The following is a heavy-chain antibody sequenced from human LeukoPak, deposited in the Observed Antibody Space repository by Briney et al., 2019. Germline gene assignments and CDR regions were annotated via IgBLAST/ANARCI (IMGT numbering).Heavy chain of an antibody. Sequence: SETLSLTCTVSGYSISSGYYWGWIRQPPGKGLEWIGSIYHSGSTYYNPSLKSRVTISVDTSKNQFSLKLSSVTAADTAVYYCARRSTYYYDSSGYRNSNWFDPWGQGTLVTVSS. CDR2: IYHSGST. V-gene: IGHV4-38-2*02. D-gene: IGHD3-22*01. J-gene: IGHJ5*02. CDR3: ARRSTYYYDSSGYRNSNWFDP. CDR1: GYSISSGYY.